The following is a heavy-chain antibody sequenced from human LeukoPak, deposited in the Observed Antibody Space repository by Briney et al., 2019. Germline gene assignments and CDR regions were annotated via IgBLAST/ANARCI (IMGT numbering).Heavy chain of an antibody. V-gene: IGHV3-64*01. Sequence: GGSLRLSCAASGFTFSSYAMHWVRQAPGKGLEYVSAISSNGGSTYYANSVKGRFTNSRDNSKNTLYLQMGSLRAEDMAVYYCARTDSSGYYSFDYWGQGTLVTVSS. CDR2: ISSNGGST. CDR1: GFTFSSYA. D-gene: IGHD3-22*01. J-gene: IGHJ4*02. CDR3: ARTDSSGYYSFDY.